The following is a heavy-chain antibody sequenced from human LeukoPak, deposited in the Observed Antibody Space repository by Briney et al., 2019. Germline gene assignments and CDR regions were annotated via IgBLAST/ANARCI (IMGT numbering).Heavy chain of an antibody. J-gene: IGHJ4*02. Sequence: GASVKVSCKASGYTFTSYGISWVRQAPGQGFEWMGWISAYNGNTNYAQKLQGRVTMTTDTSTSTAYMELRSLRSDDTAVYYCARVSKIAAAGTGGYWGQGTLVTVSS. CDR1: GYTFTSYG. V-gene: IGHV1-18*01. CDR3: ARVSKIAAAGTGGY. CDR2: ISAYNGNT. D-gene: IGHD6-13*01.